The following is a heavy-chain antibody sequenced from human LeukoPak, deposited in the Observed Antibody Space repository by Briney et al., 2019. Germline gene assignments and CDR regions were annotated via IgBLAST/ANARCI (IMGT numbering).Heavy chain of an antibody. D-gene: IGHD2-8*02. CDR2: TNGATGNT. Sequence: ASVKVSRKASGYTFTNYALHWVRQAPGQRLEWMGWTNGATGNTRFSQDFQGRLTITIDTSTSTGYMELSSLRSEDTAVYYCARSPGGNARTWLDYWGQGTLVTVSS. V-gene: IGHV1-3*02. J-gene: IGHJ4*02. CDR3: ARSPGGNARTWLDY. CDR1: GYTFTNYA.